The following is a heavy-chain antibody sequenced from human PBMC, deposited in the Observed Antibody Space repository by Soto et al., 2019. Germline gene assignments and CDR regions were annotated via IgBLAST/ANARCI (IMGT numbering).Heavy chain of an antibody. CDR2: INYSGST. CDR3: ARDPQKFGSDAFDI. Sequence: SETLSLTCTVSGGSISIGGYYWIWIPPHTGKDLEWIGYINYSGSTYHNPSLKSRVTISVDTSKNQFSLKLSSVTAADTAVYYCARDPQKFGSDAFDIWGQGTMVTVSS. V-gene: IGHV4-31*03. J-gene: IGHJ3*02. CDR1: GGSISIGGYY. D-gene: IGHD3-3*01.